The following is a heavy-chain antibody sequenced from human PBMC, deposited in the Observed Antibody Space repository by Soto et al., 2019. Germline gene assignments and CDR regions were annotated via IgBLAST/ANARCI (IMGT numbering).Heavy chain of an antibody. CDR1: GGSFSGYY. CDR2: INHSGST. D-gene: IGHD3-10*01. Sequence: QVQLQQWGAGLLKPSETLSLTCAVYGGSFSGYYWSWIRQPPGKGLEWIGEINHSGSTNYNPSLKSRVTISVDTSKNQFALKLSSVTAADTAVYYCARLPGARGPDYWGQGTLVTVSS. V-gene: IGHV4-34*01. CDR3: ARLPGARGPDY. J-gene: IGHJ4*02.